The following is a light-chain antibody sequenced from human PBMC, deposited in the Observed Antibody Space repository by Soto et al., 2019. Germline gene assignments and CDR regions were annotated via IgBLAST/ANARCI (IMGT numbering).Light chain of an antibody. CDR2: VNSDGSH. Sequence: QPVLTQSPSASASLGASVKLTCTLSSGHSSYAIAWLQQQPEKGPRYLMKVNSDGSHSKGDGIPDRFSGSSSGAERYLTISSLQSEDEADYYCQTWGTGKVFGGGTKLTVL. CDR1: SGHSSYA. V-gene: IGLV4-69*01. J-gene: IGLJ3*02. CDR3: QTWGTGKV.